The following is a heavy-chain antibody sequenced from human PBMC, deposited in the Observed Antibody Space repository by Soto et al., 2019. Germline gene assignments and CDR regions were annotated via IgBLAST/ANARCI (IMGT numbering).Heavy chain of an antibody. CDR3: ATGSQTLDY. J-gene: IGHJ4*02. V-gene: IGHV1-8*01. Sequence: QAQLVQSGAEVKKPGASVKISCKASGYTLSTYDINWVQQAAGQGLEWMGWMDSYTGNTGYAQEFQGRLIMTRDTSINAAYMELSSLQSEDTAVYFCATGSQTLDYWGQGTLVTVSS. CDR2: MDSYTGNT. CDR1: GYTLSTYD.